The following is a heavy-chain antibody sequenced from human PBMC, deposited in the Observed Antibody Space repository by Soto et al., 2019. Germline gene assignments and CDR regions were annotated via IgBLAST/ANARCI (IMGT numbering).Heavy chain of an antibody. CDR2: LSSSGEKT. J-gene: IGHJ4*02. D-gene: IGHD2-2*01. Sequence: RVIQTQAKGLDWVSSLSSSGEKTYYSDSVRGRFTISRDNTKNTVYLQMNTLSADDTAVYFCAKESLFPSIQGIITNWGQGVVVPGFS. CDR3: AKESLFPSIQGIITN. V-gene: IGHV3-23*01.